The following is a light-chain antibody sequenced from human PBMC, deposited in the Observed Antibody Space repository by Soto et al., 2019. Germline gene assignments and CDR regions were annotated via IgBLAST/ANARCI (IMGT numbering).Light chain of an antibody. V-gene: IGLV1-47*01. J-gene: IGLJ1*01. Sequence: QSVLNQPPSASGTPGQRVTISCSGSSSNVGVNFVYWYQHLPGTAPKLLIYRNDQRPSGVPDRFSGSKSGTSSSLAISGLRYEDEDDYYCAAWDDRLRGRFFGTGTKVT. CDR2: RND. CDR3: AAWDDRLRGRF. CDR1: SSNVGVNF.